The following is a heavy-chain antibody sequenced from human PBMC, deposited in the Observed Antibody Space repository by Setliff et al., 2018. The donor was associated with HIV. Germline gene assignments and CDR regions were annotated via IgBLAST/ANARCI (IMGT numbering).Heavy chain of an antibody. CDR3: TRDYAHYFDF. D-gene: IGHD3-16*01. CDR2: INPSSGRT. V-gene: IGHV1-2*02. J-gene: IGHJ4*02. Sequence: ASVKVSCKASGYTFTDNYIHWVRQAPGQGLEWVAWINPSSGRTDYAQRFQGRVTLTSDSPISTAYMELSRLRSDDTATYYCTRDYAHYFDFWGQGTLVTVSS. CDR1: GYTFTDNY.